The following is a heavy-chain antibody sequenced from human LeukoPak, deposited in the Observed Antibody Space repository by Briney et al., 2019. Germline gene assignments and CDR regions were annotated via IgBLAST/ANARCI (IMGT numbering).Heavy chain of an antibody. D-gene: IGHD3-10*01. CDR2: IYPDDSDI. J-gene: IGHJ5*01. CDR1: GYRFTNYW. V-gene: IGHV5-51*01. Sequence: GESLKISCKGSGYRFTNYWIAWVRQMPGKGLEWMGIIYPDDSDIRYSPSFQGQVTISADRSIITAYLQWSSLKASDTAMYYCARHTSGVRGLTPRVDSWGQGTPVTVSS. CDR3: ARHTSGVRGLTPRVDS.